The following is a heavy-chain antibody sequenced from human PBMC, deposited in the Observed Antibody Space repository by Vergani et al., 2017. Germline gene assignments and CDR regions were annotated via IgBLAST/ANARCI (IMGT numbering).Heavy chain of an antibody. D-gene: IGHD2-2*01. Sequence: EVQLVESGGGLVQPGGSLRLSCAASGFTFSSYSMNWVRQAPGKGLEWVSYISSSSSTIYYADSVKGRFTISRDNAKNSLYLQMNSLRDEDTAVYYCASSIVVPAAMWGYYYYMDVWGKGTTVTVSS. CDR3: ASSIVVPAAMWGYYYYMDV. CDR2: ISSSSSTI. J-gene: IGHJ6*03. CDR1: GFTFSSYS. V-gene: IGHV3-48*02.